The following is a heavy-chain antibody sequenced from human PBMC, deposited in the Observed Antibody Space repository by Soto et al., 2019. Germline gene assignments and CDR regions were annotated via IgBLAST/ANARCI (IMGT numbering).Heavy chain of an antibody. CDR3: ARDQSGADLGRPDY. J-gene: IGHJ4*01. CDR1: GYTFTGYY. Sequence: ASVKVSCKASGYTFTGYYIHWVRQAPGQGLEWMGWMNANSGGANHAPKFQGRVAMSRDTYTNTAYMQLRALTSDDTAVYYCARDQSGADLGRPDYSGHGTLVTVSS. V-gene: IGHV1-2*02. CDR2: MNANSGGA. D-gene: IGHD3-10*01.